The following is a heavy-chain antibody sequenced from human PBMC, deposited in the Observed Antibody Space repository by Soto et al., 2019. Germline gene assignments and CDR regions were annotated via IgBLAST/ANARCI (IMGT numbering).Heavy chain of an antibody. CDR3: AREENDFWSSPAGDAFDI. D-gene: IGHD3-3*01. CDR1: GYSISSGYY. J-gene: IGHJ3*02. Sequence: PSETLSLTCAVSGYSISSGYYWGWIRQPPGKGLEWIGSIYHSGSTYYNPSLKSRVTISVDTSKNQFSLKLSSVTAADTAVYYCAREENDFWSSPAGDAFDIWGQGTMVTVSS. CDR2: IYHSGST. V-gene: IGHV4-38-2*02.